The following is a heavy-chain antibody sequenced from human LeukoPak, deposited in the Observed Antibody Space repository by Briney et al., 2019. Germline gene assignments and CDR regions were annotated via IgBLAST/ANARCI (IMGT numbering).Heavy chain of an antibody. D-gene: IGHD1-26*01. J-gene: IGHJ6*03. CDR1: GGSISSYY. CDR2: IYYSGST. Sequence: PSETLSLTCTVSGGSISSYYWSWIRQPPGKGLEWIGYIYYSGSTNYNPSLKSRVTISVDTSKNQFSLKLSSVTAADTAVYYCARAVATAAGYYYYMDVWGKGTTVTVSS. CDR3: ARAVATAAGYYYYMDV. V-gene: IGHV4-59*01.